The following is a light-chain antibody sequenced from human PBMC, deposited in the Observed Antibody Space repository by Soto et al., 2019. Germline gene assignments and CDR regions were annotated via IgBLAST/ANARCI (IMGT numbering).Light chain of an antibody. CDR3: QQRSNWPIT. CDR1: QSVSSY. CDR2: DAS. Sequence: EIVLTQSPATLSLSPGERATVSCRASQSVSSYLAWYQQKPGQAPSLLIYDASNRAPGIPARFSGSGSGTDFTLTISSLEPEDFAVYYCQQRSNWPITFGQGTRLEIK. V-gene: IGKV3-11*01. J-gene: IGKJ5*01.